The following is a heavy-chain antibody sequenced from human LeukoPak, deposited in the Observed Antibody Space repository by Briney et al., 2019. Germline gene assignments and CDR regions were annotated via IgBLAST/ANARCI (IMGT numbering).Heavy chain of an antibody. CDR2: IYSGGST. Sequence: GGSLRLSRAASGFTVSSNYMSWVRQAPGKGLEWVSVIYSGGSTYYADSVKGRFTISRDNSKNTLYLQMNSLRAEDTAVYYCARGGYSYAPFDYWGQGTLVTVSS. D-gene: IGHD5-18*01. CDR3: ARGGYSYAPFDY. J-gene: IGHJ4*02. V-gene: IGHV3-53*01. CDR1: GFTVSSNY.